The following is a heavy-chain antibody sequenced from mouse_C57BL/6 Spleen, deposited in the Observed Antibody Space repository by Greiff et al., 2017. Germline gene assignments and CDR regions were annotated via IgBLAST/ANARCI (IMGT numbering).Heavy chain of an antibody. J-gene: IGHJ2*01. CDR3: TKLTGTGYFDY. V-gene: IGHV14-4*01. D-gene: IGHD4-1*01. Sequence: EVKLVESGAELVRPGASVKLSCTASGFNIKDDYMHWVKQRPEQGLEWIGWIDPENGDTEYASKFQGKATITADTSSNTAYLQLSSLTSEDTAVYYCTKLTGTGYFDYWGQGTTLTVSS. CDR2: IDPENGDT. CDR1: GFNIKDDY.